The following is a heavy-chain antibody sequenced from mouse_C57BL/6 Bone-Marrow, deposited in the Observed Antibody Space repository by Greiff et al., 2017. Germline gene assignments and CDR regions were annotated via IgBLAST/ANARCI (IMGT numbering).Heavy chain of an antibody. J-gene: IGHJ2*01. CDR3: TGTTANYFDY. Sequence: QVQLQQSGAELVRPGASVTLSCKASGYTFTDYEMHWVKQTPVHGLEWIGAIDPETGGTAYNQKFKGKAILTADKSSSTAYMELRSLTSVDSAVYYWTGTTANYFDYWGQGTTLTVSS. CDR1: GYTFTDYE. V-gene: IGHV1-15*01. D-gene: IGHD1-2*01. CDR2: IDPETGGT.